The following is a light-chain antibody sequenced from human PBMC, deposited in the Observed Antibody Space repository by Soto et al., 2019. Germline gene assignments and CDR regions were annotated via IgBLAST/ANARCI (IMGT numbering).Light chain of an antibody. Sequence: QSALTQPRSVSGSPGQSVTISCTGTSSDVGGYNYVSWYQQHPGKAPKLMIYDVSKRPSGVPDRFSGSKSGNTASLTISGLQDKDEADYYCCSYAGSLWVFGGGTQLTVL. CDR1: SSDVGGYNY. J-gene: IGLJ3*02. V-gene: IGLV2-11*01. CDR2: DVS. CDR3: CSYAGSLWV.